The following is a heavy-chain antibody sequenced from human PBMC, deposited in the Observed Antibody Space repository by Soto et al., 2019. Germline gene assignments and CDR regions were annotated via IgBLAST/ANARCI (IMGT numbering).Heavy chain of an antibody. Sequence: EVQLLESGGGLVQPGGSLRLSCAASGFTFSSYAMSWVRQAPGKGLEWVSAISGSGGSTYYADSVKGRFTISRDNSKNTLYLQMNSLRAEDTDVYYCAKPRAVLWFGTLDYWGQGTLVTVSS. CDR1: GFTFSSYA. V-gene: IGHV3-23*01. D-gene: IGHD3-10*01. CDR2: ISGSGGST. CDR3: AKPRAVLWFGTLDY. J-gene: IGHJ4*02.